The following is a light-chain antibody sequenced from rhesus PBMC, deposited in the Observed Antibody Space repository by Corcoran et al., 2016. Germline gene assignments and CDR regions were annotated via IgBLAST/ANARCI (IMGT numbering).Light chain of an antibody. J-gene: IGKJ1*01. CDR1: ENVNNY. CDR2: TAS. Sequence: DIQMTQSPSSLSAPVGDRVTITCRASENVNNYLHWYQQKPGKAPKLLIDTASTLQSGVPSRFSGSGSGTDYTFTIRSLQPEDVATYYCQHSYGTPPTFGQGTKVEIK. V-gene: IGKV1-74*01. CDR3: QHSYGTPPT.